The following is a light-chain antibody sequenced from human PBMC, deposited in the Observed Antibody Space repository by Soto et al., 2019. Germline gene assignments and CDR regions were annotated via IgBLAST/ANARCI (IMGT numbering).Light chain of an antibody. J-gene: IGKJ4*01. Sequence: DIQMTQSPSSLSASVGDRVTITCQASQDISNYLNWYQHKPGKAPKLLIYDASNLETGVPSRFSGSGSGTDFTFTIRSLKPEDIATYYCQHYDNLPTFGGGTKVDIK. V-gene: IGKV1-33*01. CDR1: QDISNY. CDR2: DAS. CDR3: QHYDNLPT.